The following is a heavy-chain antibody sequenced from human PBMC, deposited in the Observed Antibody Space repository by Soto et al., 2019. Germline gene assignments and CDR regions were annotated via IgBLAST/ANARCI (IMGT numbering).Heavy chain of an antibody. CDR1: GFTFSSYA. Sequence: GGSLRLSCAASGFTFSSYAMSWVRQAPGKGLEWVSAISGSGGSTYYADSVKGRFTISRDNSKNTLYLQMNSLRAEDTALYYCAKSLYDFWSAPRLYYYYYYGMDVWGQGTTVTVSS. CDR3: AKSLYDFWSAPRLYYYYYYGMDV. D-gene: IGHD3-3*01. CDR2: ISGSGGST. V-gene: IGHV3-23*01. J-gene: IGHJ6*02.